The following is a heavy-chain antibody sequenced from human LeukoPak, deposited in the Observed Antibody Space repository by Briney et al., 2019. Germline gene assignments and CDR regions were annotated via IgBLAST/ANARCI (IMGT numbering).Heavy chain of an antibody. CDR1: GGSISSYY. CDR2: IYTSGST. Sequence: SGPTLVKPSATLSLTCTVSGGSISSYYWSWIRQPAGKGLEWIGRIYTSGSTNYNPSLKSRVTMSVDTSKNQFSLKLSSVTAADTAVYYCARDLGVRYNWNYLSPIWFDPWGQGTLVTVSS. D-gene: IGHD1-7*01. J-gene: IGHJ5*02. CDR3: ARDLGVRYNWNYLSPIWFDP. V-gene: IGHV4-4*07.